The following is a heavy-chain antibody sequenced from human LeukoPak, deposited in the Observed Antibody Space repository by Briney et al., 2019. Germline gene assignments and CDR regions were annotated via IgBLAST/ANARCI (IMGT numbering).Heavy chain of an antibody. CDR2: IYHSGST. Sequence: PSGTLSLTCAVSGGSISSSNWWSWVRQPPGKGLEWIGEIYHSGSTNYNPSLKSRVTISVDKSKNQFSLKLSSATAADTAVYYCARVSSLVTIFGVVTSAIDYWGQGTLVTVSS. V-gene: IGHV4-4*02. D-gene: IGHD3-3*01. J-gene: IGHJ4*02. CDR3: ARVSSLVTIFGVVTSAIDY. CDR1: GGSISSSNW.